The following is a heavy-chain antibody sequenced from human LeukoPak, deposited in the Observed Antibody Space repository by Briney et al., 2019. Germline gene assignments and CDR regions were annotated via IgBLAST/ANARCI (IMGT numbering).Heavy chain of an antibody. D-gene: IGHD2-2*01. J-gene: IGHJ3*02. CDR3: ARDPRVVPAAHDAFDI. CDR1: GFTFSSYS. Sequence: GGSLRLSCAASGFTFSSYSMNWVRQAPGKGLEWVSSISSSSSYIYYADSVKGRFTISRDNAKNSLYLQMNSLRAEDTAAYYCARDPRVVPAAHDAFDIWGQGTMVTVSS. V-gene: IGHV3-21*01. CDR2: ISSSSSYI.